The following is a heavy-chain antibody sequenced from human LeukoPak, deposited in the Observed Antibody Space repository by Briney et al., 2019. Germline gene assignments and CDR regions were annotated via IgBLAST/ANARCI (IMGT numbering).Heavy chain of an antibody. CDR1: GFTFNNYA. J-gene: IGHJ4*02. CDR2: FSASDGSR. CDR3: AKNIGGFDY. D-gene: IGHD4-23*01. V-gene: IGHV3-23*01. Sequence: GGSLRLSCVSSGFTFNNYAMNWVRQAPGEGLQWVSGFSASDGSRYYADSVKGRFTISRDNSKNTLYLQMNSLRAEDTAVYYCAKNIGGFDYWGQGTLVTVSS.